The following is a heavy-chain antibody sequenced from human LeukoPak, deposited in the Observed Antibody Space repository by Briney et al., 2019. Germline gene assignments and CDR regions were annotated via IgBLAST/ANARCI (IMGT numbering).Heavy chain of an antibody. J-gene: IGHJ4*02. CDR2: INSDGYSI. CDR1: GFTFSAYW. CDR3: ARAIAEAGTDS. Sequence: GGSLRLSCAGTGFTFSAYWTHWVRQAPGKGPVWLARINSDGYSISYADSVKGRFTISRDNAKKTLYLQMNTLRAEDTAMYYCARAIAEAGTDSWGQGTLVTVSS. V-gene: IGHV3-74*01. D-gene: IGHD6-19*01.